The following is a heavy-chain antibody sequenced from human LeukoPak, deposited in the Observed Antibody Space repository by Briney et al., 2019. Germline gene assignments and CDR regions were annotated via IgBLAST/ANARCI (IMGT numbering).Heavy chain of an antibody. V-gene: IGHV3-23*01. CDR2: ISGSGGST. J-gene: IGHJ6*04. CDR1: GFTFSSYA. CDR3: AKVPPINGYDPYYYYGMDV. Sequence: GGSLRLSCAASGFTFSSYAMSWVRQAPGKGLEWVSAISGSGGSTYYGDSVKGRFTISRDNSKNTLYLKLTSLRAEDTAVYYCAKVPPINGYDPYYYYGMDVWGKGTTVTVSS. D-gene: IGHD5-12*01.